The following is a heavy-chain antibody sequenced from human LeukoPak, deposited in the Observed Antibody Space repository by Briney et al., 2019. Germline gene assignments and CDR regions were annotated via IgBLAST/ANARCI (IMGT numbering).Heavy chain of an antibody. CDR1: GFTFSDYY. CDR3: ARADYGDYPNPLDY. J-gene: IGHJ4*02. D-gene: IGHD4-17*01. CDR2: ISSSGSTI. V-gene: IGHV3-11*04. Sequence: PGGSLRLSCAASGFTFSDYYMSWIRQAPGKGLEWVSYISSSGSTIYYADSVKGRFTISRDNAKNSLYLQMNSLRAGDTAVYYCARADYGDYPNPLDYWGQGTLVTVSS.